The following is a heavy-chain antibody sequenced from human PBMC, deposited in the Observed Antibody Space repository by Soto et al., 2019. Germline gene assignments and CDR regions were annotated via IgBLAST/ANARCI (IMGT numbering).Heavy chain of an antibody. D-gene: IGHD2-15*01. Sequence: SSETLSLTCTVTGGPVSSATYYWSWIRQTPGKGLEWLGYVYDSAASNYNPSLRSRLTISLETSKNQFSLRLTSVTAADTAVYFCARDTRVSIDSWGQGTLVTVSS. J-gene: IGHJ4*02. V-gene: IGHV4-61*01. CDR3: ARDTRVSIDS. CDR2: VYDSAAS. CDR1: GGPVSSATYY.